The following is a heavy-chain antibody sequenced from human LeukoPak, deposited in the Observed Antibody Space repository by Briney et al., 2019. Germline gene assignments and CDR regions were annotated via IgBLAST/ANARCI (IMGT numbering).Heavy chain of an antibody. J-gene: IGHJ4*02. Sequence: ASVKVSCKASGYTFSSYYMHWVRQAPGQGLEWMGIINPSGGSTRYAQKFQGRVTITADESTSTAYMELSSLRSEDTAVYYCARGYPSRKQQLGRRGYYFDYWGQGTLVTVSS. CDR2: INPSGGST. CDR1: GYTFSSYY. CDR3: ARGYPSRKQQLGRRGYYFDY. D-gene: IGHD6-13*01. V-gene: IGHV1-46*01.